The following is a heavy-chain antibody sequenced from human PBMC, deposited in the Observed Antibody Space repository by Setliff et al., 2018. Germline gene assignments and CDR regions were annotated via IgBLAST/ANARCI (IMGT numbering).Heavy chain of an antibody. CDR1: GGSISSYY. CDR2: IYTSEST. CDR3: ARDSRGNPPNYMDV. J-gene: IGHJ6*03. Sequence: SETQSLTCTVSGGSISSYYWSWIRQPAGKGLEWIGRIYTSESTNYNPSLKSRVTMSVDTSKNQFSLKLSSVTAADTAVYYCARDSRGNPPNYMDVWGKGTTVTVSS. V-gene: IGHV4-4*07.